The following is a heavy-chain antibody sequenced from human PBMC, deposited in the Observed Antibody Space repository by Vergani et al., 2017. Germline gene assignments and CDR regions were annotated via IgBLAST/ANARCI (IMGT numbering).Heavy chain of an antibody. Sequence: EVQLEESGGGLVLPGRSLRLSCVASGFTSAGYAMHWVRQAPGTGLEWVSGISWNSNSIGYADSVKGHFTISRDNAKNSLYLQMNSLRAEDTALYYCAKDLGTSSGGGWFDPWGQGTLVTVSS. J-gene: IGHJ5*02. CDR2: ISWNSNSI. V-gene: IGHV3-9*02. CDR1: GFTSAGYA. D-gene: IGHD6-6*01. CDR3: AKDLGTSSGGGWFDP.